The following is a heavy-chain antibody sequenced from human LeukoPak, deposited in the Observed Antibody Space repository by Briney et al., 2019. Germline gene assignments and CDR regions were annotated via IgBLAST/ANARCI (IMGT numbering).Heavy chain of an antibody. CDR3: ARDKIDGDSFFVY. J-gene: IGHJ4*02. CDR1: GFTFSSYG. V-gene: IGHV3-30*02. CDR2: IRYDGSNK. D-gene: IGHD4-17*01. Sequence: PGGSLRLSCAASGFTFSSYGMHWVRQAPGKGLEWVAFIRYDGSNKYSADSVKGRFTISRDNSKNTLYLQMNSLRAEDTAVYYCARDKIDGDSFFVYWGQGTLVTVSS.